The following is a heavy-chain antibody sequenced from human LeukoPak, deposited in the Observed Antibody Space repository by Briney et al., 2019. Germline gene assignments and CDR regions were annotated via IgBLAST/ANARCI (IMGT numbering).Heavy chain of an antibody. J-gene: IGHJ6*02. CDR3: ARTEADVSLWFGEYKYYYYGMDV. CDR2: ITSSGSTT. V-gene: IGHV3-48*03. CDR1: GFTFGSFE. Sequence: GGSLRLSCAASGFTFGSFEMNWVRQAPGKGLEWVSYITSSGSTTYYADSVKGRFTIPRDNAKKSLHLQMNSLRAEDTAVYYCARTEADVSLWFGEYKYYYYGMDVWGQGATVTVSS. D-gene: IGHD3-10*01.